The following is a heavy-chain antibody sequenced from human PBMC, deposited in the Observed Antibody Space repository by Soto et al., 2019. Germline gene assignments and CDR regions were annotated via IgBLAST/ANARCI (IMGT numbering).Heavy chain of an antibody. CDR2: INHSGST. J-gene: IGHJ4*02. D-gene: IGHD4-17*01. CDR3: ARHPTVTDYYFDY. CDR1: GGSFSGYY. Sequence: SETLSLTCAVYGGSFSGYYWSWIRQPPGKGLEWIGEINHSGSTNYNPSLKSRVTISVDTSKNQFSLKLSSVTAADTAVYYCARHPTVTDYYFDYWGQGTLFTVSS. V-gene: IGHV4-34*01.